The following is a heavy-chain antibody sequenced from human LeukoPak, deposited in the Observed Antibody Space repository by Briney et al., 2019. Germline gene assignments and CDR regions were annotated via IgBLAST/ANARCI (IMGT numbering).Heavy chain of an antibody. Sequence: SETLSLTCAVYGGSFSGYYWSWIRQPPGKGLEWIGETNHSGSTNYNPSLKSRVTISVDTSKNQFSLKLSSVTAADTAVYYCARTSGGIYDSSGYYTYWGQGTLVTVSS. CDR1: GGSFSGYY. D-gene: IGHD3-22*01. J-gene: IGHJ4*02. V-gene: IGHV4-34*01. CDR3: ARTSGGIYDSSGYYTY. CDR2: TNHSGST.